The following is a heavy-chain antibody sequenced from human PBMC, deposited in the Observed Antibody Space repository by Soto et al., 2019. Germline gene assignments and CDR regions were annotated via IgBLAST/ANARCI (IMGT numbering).Heavy chain of an antibody. CDR2: INPSGGST. Sequence: GASVKVSCKASGYTFTSYYMHWVRQAPGQGLEWMGIINPSGGSTSYAQKFQGRVTMTRDTSTSTVYMELSSLRSEDTAVYYCARDPGAGDPHDAFDIWGQGTMVTVSS. CDR3: ARDPGAGDPHDAFDI. V-gene: IGHV1-46*01. J-gene: IGHJ3*02. CDR1: GYTFTSYY. D-gene: IGHD7-27*01.